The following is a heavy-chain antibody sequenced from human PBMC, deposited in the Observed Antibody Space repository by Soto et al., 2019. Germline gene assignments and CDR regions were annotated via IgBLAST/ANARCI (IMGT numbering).Heavy chain of an antibody. CDR1: GYSFTSYW. CDR3: ARHGDNYYYYMDV. J-gene: IGHJ6*03. V-gene: IGHV5-51*01. CDR2: IYPGDSDT. Sequence: LGESLKISCKGSGYSFTSYWIGWVRQMPGKGLEWMGIIYPGDSDTRYSPSFQGQVTISADKSISTAYLQWSSLKASDTAMYYCARHGDNYYYYMDVWGKGTTVTVSS. D-gene: IGHD7-27*01.